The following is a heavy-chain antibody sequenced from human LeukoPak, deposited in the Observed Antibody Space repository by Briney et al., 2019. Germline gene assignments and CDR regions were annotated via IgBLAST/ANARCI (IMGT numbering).Heavy chain of an antibody. J-gene: IGHJ4*02. Sequence: GGSLRLSCAASGFTFNGSGMSWVRQAPGKGLEWISSSGDSDGSTYYADSLKGRFTISRDNSKNTLYLQMNNLRAEDTAVYYCAKGGCRGTCNPLAYWGQGALVTV. D-gene: IGHD2-15*01. CDR1: GFTFNGSG. CDR3: AKGGCRGTCNPLAY. V-gene: IGHV3-23*01. CDR2: SGDSDGST.